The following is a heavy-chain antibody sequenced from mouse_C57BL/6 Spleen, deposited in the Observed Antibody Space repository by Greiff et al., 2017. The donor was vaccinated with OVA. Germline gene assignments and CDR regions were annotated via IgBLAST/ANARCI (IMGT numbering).Heavy chain of an antibody. CDR2: IDPTDSYT. CDR1: GYTFTSYW. CDR3: ARSGLRRDAMDY. V-gene: IGHV1-69*01. Sequence: QVQLQQPGAELVMPGASVKLSCKASGYTFTSYWMHWVKQRPGQGLEWIGEIDPTDSYTKYNQKFKGKSTLTVDKSSSTAYMQLSSLTSEDSAVYYCARSGLRRDAMDYWGQGTSVTVSS. J-gene: IGHJ4*01.